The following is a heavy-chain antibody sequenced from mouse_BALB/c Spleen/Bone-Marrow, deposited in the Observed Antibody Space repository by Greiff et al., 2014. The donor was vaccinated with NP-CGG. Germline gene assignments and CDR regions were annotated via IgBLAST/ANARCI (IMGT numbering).Heavy chain of an antibody. CDR2: IYPEDGDT. D-gene: IGHD4-1*01. J-gene: IGHJ2*01. Sequence: QVQLQQPGAELVRPGSSVKISCKASGYAFSSYWMNWVKQRPGQGLEWIRQIYPEDGDTNYNGNFKDKATLTTDKSSTTAYMQLSSLTSEDSAVYFCARGGRLTGYYFDYWGQGTTLTVSS. V-gene: IGHV1-80*01. CDR3: ARGGRLTGYYFDY. CDR1: GYAFSSYW.